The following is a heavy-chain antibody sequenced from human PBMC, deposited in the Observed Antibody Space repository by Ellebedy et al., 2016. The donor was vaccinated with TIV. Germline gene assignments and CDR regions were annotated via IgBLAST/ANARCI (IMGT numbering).Heavy chain of an antibody. V-gene: IGHV3-23*01. J-gene: IGHJ4*02. CDR1: GFTFSSYA. CDR2: FSGSGSST. Sequence: PGGSLRLSCAASGFTFSSYAMNWVRQAPGKGLEWVSAFSGSGSSTYYADSVKGRFTISRDNSKNTLYLQMNSLRAEDTAVYYCAKGQSHREFDYWGQGTLVTVSS. CDR3: AKGQSHREFDY.